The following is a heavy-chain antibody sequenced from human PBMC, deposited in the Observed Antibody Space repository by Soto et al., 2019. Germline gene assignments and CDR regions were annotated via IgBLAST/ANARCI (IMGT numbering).Heavy chain of an antibody. V-gene: IGHV3-74*01. CDR1: GFTFSSYS. CDR3: ARGSPANWFDP. J-gene: IGHJ5*02. Sequence: SLRLSCAASGFTFSSYSMNWVRQATGKGLVWVSRIDSDGSSTNYADSVKGRFTISRDNAKDTLFLQMNSLRAEDTAVYYCARGSPANWFDPWGQGTLVTVSS. CDR2: IDSDGSST.